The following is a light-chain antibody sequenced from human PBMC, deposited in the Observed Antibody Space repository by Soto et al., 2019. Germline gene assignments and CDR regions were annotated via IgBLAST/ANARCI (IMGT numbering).Light chain of an antibody. CDR3: CSYSGINYV. CDR2: EAS. CDR1: SSDIGGYHY. Sequence: QSVLTQPPSASGSPGQSVTISCTGTSSDIGGYHYVYWYQQHPGKAPKLMIFEASKRPSGVPDRFSGSKSGNTASLTVSGLQAEDEADYYCCSYSGINYVFGTGTKVTVL. V-gene: IGLV2-8*01. J-gene: IGLJ1*01.